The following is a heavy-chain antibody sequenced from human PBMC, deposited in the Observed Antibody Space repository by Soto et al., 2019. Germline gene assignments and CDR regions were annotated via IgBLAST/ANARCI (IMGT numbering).Heavy chain of an antibody. J-gene: IGHJ5*02. CDR1: GGSISSYY. CDR2: IYYSGST. D-gene: IGHD6-13*01. V-gene: IGHV4-59*01. Sequence: SETLSLTCTVSGGSISSYYWSWIRQPPGKGLEWIGYIYYSGSTNYNPSLKSRVTISVDTSKNQFSLKLSSVTAADTAVYYCARVRGPQYSSTNWFDPWGQGTLVTVSS. CDR3: ARVRGPQYSSTNWFDP.